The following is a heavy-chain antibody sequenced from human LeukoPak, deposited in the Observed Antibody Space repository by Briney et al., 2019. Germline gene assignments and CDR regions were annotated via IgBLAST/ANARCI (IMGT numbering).Heavy chain of an antibody. CDR3: ARARYCSISCREAFDI. J-gene: IGHJ3*02. CDR2: ISYDGNNK. V-gene: IGHV3-30-3*01. Sequence: GSLRLSCAASGFPFSSYAMHWVRQAPGKGLEWVALISYDGNNKYYADSVKGRFTISRDNSKNTLFLQMNSLRAEDTAVYYCARARYCSISCREAFDIWGQGTMVTVSS. D-gene: IGHD2-2*01. CDR1: GFPFSSYA.